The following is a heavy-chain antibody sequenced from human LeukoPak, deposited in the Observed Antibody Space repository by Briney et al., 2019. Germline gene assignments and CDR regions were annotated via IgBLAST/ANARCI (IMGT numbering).Heavy chain of an antibody. J-gene: IGHJ4*02. Sequence: SETLCLTCTASGGSISSYSWSWIRQPPGKGLEWIGYIYYSGSTNYNPSLKSRVTISVDTSKNQFSLKLSSVTAADTAVYYCARVESSWYIEKWGQGTLVTVSS. D-gene: IGHD6-13*01. CDR3: ARVESSWYIEK. V-gene: IGHV4-59*01. CDR1: GGSISSYS. CDR2: IYYSGST.